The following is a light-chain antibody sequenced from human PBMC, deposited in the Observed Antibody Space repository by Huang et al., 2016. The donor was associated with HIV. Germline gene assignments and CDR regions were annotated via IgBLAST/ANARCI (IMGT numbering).Light chain of an antibody. J-gene: IGKJ1*01. Sequence: DIQMTQSPSSLSASVADRVTITCRASQGISNSLAWYQQKTGKPPRLLVSGASNLESGVPSRFSGSGSGTDYTLTISSLQPEDFATYYCQQYFSALWTFGQGTKV. V-gene: IGKV1-NL1*01. CDR1: QGISNS. CDR3: QQYFSALWT. CDR2: GAS.